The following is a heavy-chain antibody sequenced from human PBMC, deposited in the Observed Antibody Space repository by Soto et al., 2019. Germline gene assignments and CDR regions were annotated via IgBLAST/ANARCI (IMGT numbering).Heavy chain of an antibody. Sequence: GGSLRLSCAASGFTFDDYAMHWVRQAPGKGLEWVSGISWNSGSIGYADSVKGRFTISRDNAKNSLYLQMNSLRAEDTALYYCAKALRFLEWLTFDYWGQGTLVTVSS. CDR2: ISWNSGSI. D-gene: IGHD3-3*01. CDR1: GFTFDDYA. V-gene: IGHV3-9*01. J-gene: IGHJ4*02. CDR3: AKALRFLEWLTFDY.